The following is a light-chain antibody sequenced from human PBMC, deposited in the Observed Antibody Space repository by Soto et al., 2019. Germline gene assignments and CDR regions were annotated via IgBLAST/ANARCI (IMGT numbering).Light chain of an antibody. Sequence: QSVLTQPPSVSGAPGQRVTIYCTGGDSNIGAGYDVHWYQQLPGTAPKLLIYANVNRPSGVPDQFSGSKSGTSASLAITGLQAEDEADYYCQSYDSSLSGYVFGTGTKVTVL. V-gene: IGLV1-40*01. CDR1: DSNIGAGYD. J-gene: IGLJ1*01. CDR2: ANV. CDR3: QSYDSSLSGYV.